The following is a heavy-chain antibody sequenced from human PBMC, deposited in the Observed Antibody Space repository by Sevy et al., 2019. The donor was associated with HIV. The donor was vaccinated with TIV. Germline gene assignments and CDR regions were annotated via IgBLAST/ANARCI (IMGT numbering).Heavy chain of an antibody. J-gene: IGHJ6*02. V-gene: IGHV1-2*06. D-gene: IGHD2-2*01. Sequence: ASVKVSCKASGYTFTGYYMHWVRQAPGQGLEWMGRINPNSGGTNYAQMFQGRVTMTRDTSISTAYMELSRLRSDDTAVYYCARYCSSTSCYYYGMDVWGQGTTVTVSS. CDR3: ARYCSSTSCYYYGMDV. CDR1: GYTFTGYY. CDR2: INPNSGGT.